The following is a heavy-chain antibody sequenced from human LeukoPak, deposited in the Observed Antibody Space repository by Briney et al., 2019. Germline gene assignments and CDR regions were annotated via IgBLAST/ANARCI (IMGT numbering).Heavy chain of an antibody. CDR2: VNHSGST. V-gene: IGHV4-34*01. Sequence: SESLSLTCAVYGGSFSGYYWSWIRQPPGKGLEWIGEVNHSGSTNYNPSLKSRVTISGDTSKSQFSLKLRSVTAADTAMYYCARLYGSGSYYRHWGQGTLVTVSS. CDR1: GGSFSGYY. CDR3: ARLYGSGSYYRH. D-gene: IGHD3-10*01. J-gene: IGHJ4*02.